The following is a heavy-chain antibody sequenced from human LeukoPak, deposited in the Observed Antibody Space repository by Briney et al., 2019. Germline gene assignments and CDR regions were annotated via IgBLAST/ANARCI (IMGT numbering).Heavy chain of an antibody. CDR3: AKADCSSTSCYSPADY. J-gene: IGHJ4*02. V-gene: IGHV3-11*01. Sequence: GGSLRLSCAASGFTFSDYYMSWIRQAPGKGLEWVSYISSSGSTIYYADSVKGRFTISRDNAKNSLYLQMNSLRAEDTAVYYCAKADCSSTSCYSPADYWGQGTLVTVSS. D-gene: IGHD2-2*02. CDR2: ISSSGSTI. CDR1: GFTFSDYY.